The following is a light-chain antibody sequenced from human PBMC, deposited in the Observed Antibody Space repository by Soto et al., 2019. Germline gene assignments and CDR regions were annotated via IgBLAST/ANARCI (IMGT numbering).Light chain of an antibody. CDR1: QSVSSSY. V-gene: IGKV3-20*01. Sequence: EIVLTQSPGTLSLSPGERATLSCRASQSVSSSYLAWYQQKAGQAPRLLIYGASNRATGIPDRFSGSGSETDFTITISGLEPEDFAVYYCQQYGGSPGYTFGQGTKLEIK. CDR3: QQYGGSPGYT. CDR2: GAS. J-gene: IGKJ2*01.